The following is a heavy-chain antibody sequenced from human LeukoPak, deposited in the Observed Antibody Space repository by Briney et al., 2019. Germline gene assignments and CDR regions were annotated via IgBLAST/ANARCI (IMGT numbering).Heavy chain of an antibody. Sequence: SETLSLTCAVYGGSFSGYYWSWIRQPPGKGLEWIGEINHSGSTNYNPSLKSRVTISVDTSKNQFSLKLSSVTAADTAVYYCARVRRQWLPARCFDYWGQGTLVTVSS. CDR1: GGSFSGYY. J-gene: IGHJ4*02. V-gene: IGHV4-34*01. CDR2: INHSGST. CDR3: ARVRRQWLPARCFDY. D-gene: IGHD6-19*01.